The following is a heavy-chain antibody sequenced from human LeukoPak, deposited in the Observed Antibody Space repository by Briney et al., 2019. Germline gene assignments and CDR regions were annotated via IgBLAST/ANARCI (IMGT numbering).Heavy chain of an antibody. J-gene: IGHJ5*02. CDR1: GFTFSSYG. V-gene: IGHV3-23*01. Sequence: GGSLRLSCAASGFTFSSYGMSWVRQAPGKGLEWVSAISGSGGSTYYGDSVKGRFTISRDNSKNTLYLQMNSLRAEDTAVYYCAKDDGGFGVSFAFDPWGQGTLVTVSS. CDR3: AKDDGGFGVSFAFDP. CDR2: ISGSGGST. D-gene: IGHD3-10*01.